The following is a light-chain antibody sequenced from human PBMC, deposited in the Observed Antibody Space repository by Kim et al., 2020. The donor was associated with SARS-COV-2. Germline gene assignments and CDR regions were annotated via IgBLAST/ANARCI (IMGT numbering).Light chain of an antibody. CDR2: AAS. Sequence: IVMTQSPATLSMSPGERATLSCRASQSVSSNLAWFQQKPGQAPRLLIYAASIRATGIPAMFSGSGSETEFTLTISSLQSEDFAVYYCQHYNNWPHDTFGQGTKLEI. CDR1: QSVSSN. J-gene: IGKJ2*01. CDR3: QHYNNWPHDT. V-gene: IGKV3D-15*01.